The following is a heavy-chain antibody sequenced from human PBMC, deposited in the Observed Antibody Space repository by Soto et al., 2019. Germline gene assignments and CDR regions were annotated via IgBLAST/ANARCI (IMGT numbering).Heavy chain of an antibody. J-gene: IGHJ4*02. D-gene: IGHD3-10*01. V-gene: IGHV3-23*01. Sequence: EVQLLESGGGLVQPGGSLRLSCAASGFTFSSYAMSWVRQAPGKGLEWVSAISGSGGSTYYADSVKGRFTISRDNSKNTLYLQMNSLRAEDTAVYYGAREGGNYYGSVEILGFDYWGQGTLVTVSS. CDR3: AREGGNYYGSVEILGFDY. CDR2: ISGSGGST. CDR1: GFTFSSYA.